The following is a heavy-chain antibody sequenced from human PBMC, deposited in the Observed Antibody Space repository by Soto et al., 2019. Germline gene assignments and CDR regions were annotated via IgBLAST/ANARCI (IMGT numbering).Heavy chain of an antibody. CDR1: GFTVSSYA. V-gene: IGHV3-23*01. J-gene: IGHJ4*02. CDR3: AIRMYSTRWYYLDY. CDR2: ISAST. D-gene: IGHD6-13*01. Sequence: EMHLLASGGGLVQAGGSLRLSCAASGFTVSSYALNWVRQAPGKGMEWVSGISASTYYADSGKGRFTISRDTSKNTLYLQMNSLRAEDTAIYFCAIRMYSTRWYYLDYWGQGTLVTVSS.